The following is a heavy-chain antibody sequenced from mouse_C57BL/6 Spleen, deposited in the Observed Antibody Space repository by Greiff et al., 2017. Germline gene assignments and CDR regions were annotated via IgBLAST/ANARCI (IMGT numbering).Heavy chain of an antibody. Sequence: VQLQQPGAELVRPGSSVKLSCKASGYTFTSYWMGWVKQRPGQGLEWIGNIYPSDSETHYNQKFKDKATLTVDKSSSTAYMQLSSLTSEDSAVYYCAREGAYYSNYGYFDYWGQGTTLTVSS. V-gene: IGHV1-61*01. CDR2: IYPSDSET. D-gene: IGHD2-5*01. J-gene: IGHJ2*01. CDR3: AREGAYYSNYGYFDY. CDR1: GYTFTSYW.